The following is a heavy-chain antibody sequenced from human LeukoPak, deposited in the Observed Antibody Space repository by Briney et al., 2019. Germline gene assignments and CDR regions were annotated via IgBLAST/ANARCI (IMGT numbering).Heavy chain of an antibody. CDR1: GYTFTNYD. CDR2: MTPNSGNT. Sequence: ASVKVSCKASGYTFTNYDINWLRQGTGQGLEWMAWMTPNSGNTGHEHKFQGRLTTTRDISISTAYMELSSLRSEDTAVYYCAFCGGDCGGAFDVWGQGTTVTVSS. D-gene: IGHD2-21*02. CDR3: AFCGGDCGGAFDV. V-gene: IGHV1-8*01. J-gene: IGHJ3*01.